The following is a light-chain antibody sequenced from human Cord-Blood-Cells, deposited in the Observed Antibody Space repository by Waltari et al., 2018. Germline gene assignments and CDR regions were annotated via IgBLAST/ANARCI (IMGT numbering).Light chain of an antibody. CDR1: QDISNY. Sequence: DIQMTQSPSSLSASVGDRVTITCQASQDISNYLNWYQQKPGKAPKLLLYDASNLETGVPSRFSGSGSGTDFTFTISSLQPEDIATYYCQQYDNLPPVVTFGPGTKVDIK. J-gene: IGKJ3*01. CDR2: DAS. V-gene: IGKV1-33*01. CDR3: QQYDNLPPVVT.